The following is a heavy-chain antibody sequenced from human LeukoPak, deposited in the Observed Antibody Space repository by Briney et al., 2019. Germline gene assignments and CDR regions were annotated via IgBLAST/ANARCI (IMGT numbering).Heavy chain of an antibody. J-gene: IGHJ4*02. CDR2: ISGSGGST. Sequence: GGSLRHSCSASGFTFSSYAMSWVRQAPGKGLEWVSAISGSGGSTYYANSVKGRFTISRDNSKNTLYLQMNSLRAEDTAVYYCAKDPPRWIVVALFDYWGQGTLVTVSS. V-gene: IGHV3-23*01. CDR1: GFTFSSYA. CDR3: AKDPPRWIVVALFDY. D-gene: IGHD3-22*01.